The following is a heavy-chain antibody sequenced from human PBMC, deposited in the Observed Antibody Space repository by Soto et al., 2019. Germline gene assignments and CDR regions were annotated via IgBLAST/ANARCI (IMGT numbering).Heavy chain of an antibody. CDR3: ARHDCISSSCYYYYYYGMDV. CDR2: IIPIFGTV. Sequence: QVQLVQSGAEVKKPGSSVKVSCKASGGTFSSYAISWVRQAPGQGLEWMGGIIPIFGTVNYAQKFQGRVTITADESTSTAYMELSSLRSEDTAVYYCARHDCISSSCYYYYYYGMDVWVQGTTVIVSS. D-gene: IGHD2-2*01. CDR1: GGTFSSYA. V-gene: IGHV1-69*12. J-gene: IGHJ6*02.